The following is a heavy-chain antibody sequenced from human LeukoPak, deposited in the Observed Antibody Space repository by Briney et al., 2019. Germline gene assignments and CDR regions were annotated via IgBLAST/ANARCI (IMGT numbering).Heavy chain of an antibody. CDR2: IYPGDSDT. CDR1: GYSFNTYW. D-gene: IGHD3-16*01. Sequence: GESLKISCKGSGYSFNTYWIAWVHQMPGKGLEWMGIIYPGDSDTRYSPSFQGQVTISADKSISTAYLQWSNLKASDTAMYYCARRHWGSRGPNAFHIWGQGTMVTVSS. J-gene: IGHJ3*02. V-gene: IGHV5-51*07. CDR3: ARRHWGSRGPNAFHI.